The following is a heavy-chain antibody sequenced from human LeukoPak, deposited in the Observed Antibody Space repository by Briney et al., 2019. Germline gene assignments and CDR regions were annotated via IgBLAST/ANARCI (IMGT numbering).Heavy chain of an antibody. Sequence: PSETLSLTCTVSGGSISSGDYYWSWIRQLPGKGLEWIGYIYTSGSTNYNPSLKSRVTMSVDTSKNQFSLKLSSVTAADTAVYYCARDLSPYYDFWSGRVNNIGLYYMDVWGKGTTVTVSS. CDR3: ARDLSPYYDFWSGRVNNIGLYYMDV. V-gene: IGHV4-61*08. CDR2: IYTSGST. J-gene: IGHJ6*03. CDR1: GGSISSGDYY. D-gene: IGHD3-3*01.